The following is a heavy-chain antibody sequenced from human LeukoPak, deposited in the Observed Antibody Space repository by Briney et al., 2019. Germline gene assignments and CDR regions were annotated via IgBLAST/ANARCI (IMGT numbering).Heavy chain of an antibody. V-gene: IGHV3-7*01. D-gene: IGHD6-13*01. J-gene: IGHJ6*03. CDR3: ARGGHIAAAGTGYYYMDV. CDR1: GFTFSDYS. Sequence: GGSLRLSCAASGFTFSDYSINWVRQAPGKGLEWVANIKQDGSEKYYVDSVKGRFTISRDNAKNSLYLQMNSLRAEDTAVYYCARGGHIAAAGTGYYYMDVWGKGTTVTVSS. CDR2: IKQDGSEK.